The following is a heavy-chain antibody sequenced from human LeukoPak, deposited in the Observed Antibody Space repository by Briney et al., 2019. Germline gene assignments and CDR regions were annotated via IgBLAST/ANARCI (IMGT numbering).Heavy chain of an antibody. CDR2: IYYSGST. J-gene: IGHJ4*02. CDR3: ARRSSGYSSSSVGGFDY. Sequence: SETLSLTCTVSGGSLSSYYWSWIRQPPGMGLEWIGYIYYSGSTNYNPSLKSRVTISVDTSKNQFSLKLSSVTAADTAVYYCARRSSGYSSSSVGGFDYWGQGTLVTVSS. D-gene: IGHD6-6*01. V-gene: IGHV4-59*01. CDR1: GGSLSSYY.